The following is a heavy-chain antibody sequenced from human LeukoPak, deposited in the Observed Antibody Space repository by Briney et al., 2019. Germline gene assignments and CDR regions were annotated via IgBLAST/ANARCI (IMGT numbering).Heavy chain of an antibody. CDR2: ISYSGRT. J-gene: IGHJ4*02. Sequence: SETLSLTCTVSGGSTSSSSFYWGWIRQPPGKGLECIGRISYSGRTYYNPSLQSRVTISVDTSKNQFSLRLSSVTAADTAVYYCARLRAYYYDSSGYYNFDSWGQGTLVTVSS. CDR1: GGSTSSSSFY. D-gene: IGHD3-22*01. V-gene: IGHV4-39*01. CDR3: ARLRAYYYDSSGYYNFDS.